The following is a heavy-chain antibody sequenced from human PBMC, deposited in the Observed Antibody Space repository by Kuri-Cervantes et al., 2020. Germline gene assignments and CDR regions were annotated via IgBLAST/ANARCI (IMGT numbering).Heavy chain of an antibody. Sequence: GGSLRLSCAASGFTVSSNYTSWVRQAPGKGLEWVSVIYSGGSTYYADSVKGRFTISRDNSKNTLFLQMNSLRAEDTAVYYCARERGSFYPSLDYWGQGTLVTVSS. D-gene: IGHD5/OR15-5a*01. CDR1: GFTVSSNY. V-gene: IGHV3-53*05. J-gene: IGHJ4*02. CDR3: ARERGSFYPSLDY. CDR2: IYSGGST.